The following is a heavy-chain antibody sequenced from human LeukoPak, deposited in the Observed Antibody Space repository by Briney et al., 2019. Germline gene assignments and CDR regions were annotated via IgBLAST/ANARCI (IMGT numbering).Heavy chain of an antibody. J-gene: IGHJ4*02. CDR1: GFTFSNSA. D-gene: IGHD3-10*01. CDR3: AKGLYYYGSGTYYNIAY. CDR2: ISGSGGST. Sequence: GALLLSCAASGFTFSNSAMSWVRQAPGKGLEWVSVISGSGGSTYNAASVRGRFTISRDNSKNTLYLQMNSLRAEDTAVYYCAKGLYYYGSGTYYNIAYWGQGTLVTVSS. V-gene: IGHV3-23*01.